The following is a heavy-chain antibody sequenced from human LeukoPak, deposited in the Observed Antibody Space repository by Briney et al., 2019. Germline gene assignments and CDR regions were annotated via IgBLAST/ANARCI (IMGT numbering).Heavy chain of an antibody. CDR2: IYHSGST. V-gene: IGHV4-39*07. D-gene: IGHD3-10*01. CDR3: ARGKQWFGELLPLDY. Sequence: SETLSLTCTVSGGSISSSSYYWGWIRQPPGNGLEWIGSIYHSGSTYYNPSLKSRVTISVDTSKNQFSLKLSSVTAADTAVYYCARGKQWFGELLPLDYWGQGTLVTVSS. CDR1: GGSISSSSYY. J-gene: IGHJ4*02.